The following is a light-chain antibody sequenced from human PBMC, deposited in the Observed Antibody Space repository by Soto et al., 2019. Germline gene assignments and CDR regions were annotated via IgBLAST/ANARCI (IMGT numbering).Light chain of an antibody. CDR2: DAS. J-gene: IGKJ4*01. CDR1: QSISSW. V-gene: IGKV1-5*01. Sequence: DIKMTQSPSTLSASVGDRVTITCRASQSISSWLAWYQQKPGKAPKLLIYDASSLESGVPSRFSGSGSGTEFTLTISSLQAEDVAVYYCQQYYGTPFTFGGGTKVDIK. CDR3: QQYYGTPFT.